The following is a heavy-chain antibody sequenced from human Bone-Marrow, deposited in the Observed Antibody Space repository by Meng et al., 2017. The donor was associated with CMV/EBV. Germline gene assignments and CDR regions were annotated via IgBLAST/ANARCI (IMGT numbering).Heavy chain of an antibody. D-gene: IGHD3-3*01. CDR2: INPNSGGT. V-gene: IGHV1-2*02. CDR3: ARDPIFGVVPANWFDP. CDR1: GYTFTGYY. J-gene: IGHJ5*02. Sequence: ASVKVSCKASGYTFTGYYMHWVRQAPGQGLEWMGWINPNSGGTNYAQKFQGRVTMTRDTSISTAYMELSRLRSDDTAVYYCARDPIFGVVPANWFDPWGQGPLVTVSS.